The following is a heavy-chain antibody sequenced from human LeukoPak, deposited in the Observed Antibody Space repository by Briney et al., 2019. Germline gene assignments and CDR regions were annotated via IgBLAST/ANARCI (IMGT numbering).Heavy chain of an antibody. Sequence: TGPSLTLACPASGLTVSSNYMSCVRHAPGNGLEWVSIIYRGCSTSYADSVKGRFTISRDNSKNTLYLQMNSLRAEDTAVYYCASGSGSYRTPYYYMDVWGKGTTVTVSS. CDR3: ASGSGSYRTPYYYMDV. V-gene: IGHV3-53*01. CDR2: IYRGCST. D-gene: IGHD3-10*01. CDR1: GLTVSSNY. J-gene: IGHJ6*03.